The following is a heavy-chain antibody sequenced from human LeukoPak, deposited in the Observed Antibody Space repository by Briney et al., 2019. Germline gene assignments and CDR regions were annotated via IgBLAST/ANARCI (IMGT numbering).Heavy chain of an antibody. CDR1: GFTFSSYA. D-gene: IGHD3-3*01. CDR3: AKDRTDFWSGYRFDY. Sequence: GRSLRLSCAASGFTFSSYAMHWVRQAPGKGLEWVSAISGSGGSTYYADSVKGRFTISRDNSKNTLYLQMNSLRAEDTAVYYCAKDRTDFWSGYRFDYWGQGTLVTVSS. J-gene: IGHJ4*02. CDR2: ISGSGGST. V-gene: IGHV3-23*01.